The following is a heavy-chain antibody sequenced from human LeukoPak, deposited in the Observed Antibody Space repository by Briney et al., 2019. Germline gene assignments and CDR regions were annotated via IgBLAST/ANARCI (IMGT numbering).Heavy chain of an antibody. V-gene: IGHV3-64*01. Sequence: GGSLRLSCAASGFIFSSFAMHWVRQAPGKRLEYVSAISSNGGSIYYANSVKGRFTISRDNSKNTLYLQMGSLRAEDMAVYFCASWRSSGGNCWHDYCGQGTLVTVSS. D-gene: IGHD2-15*01. J-gene: IGHJ4*02. CDR3: ASWRSSGGNCWHDY. CDR2: ISSNGGSI. CDR1: GFIFSSFA.